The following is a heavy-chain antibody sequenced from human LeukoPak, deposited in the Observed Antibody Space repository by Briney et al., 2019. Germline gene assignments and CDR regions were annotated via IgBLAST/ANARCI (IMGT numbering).Heavy chain of an antibody. CDR1: GGSISGGGGS. CDR3: AREETPMVMAY. Sequence: ASETLSLTSAVPGGSISGGGGSWSWIRQLPGRGLEWMGYGYQSGSAYYSPSLQSRVTISVDRSKNQFSLKLTSVTAADTAVYYCAREETPMVMAYWGQGILVTVSS. V-gene: IGHV4-30-2*01. J-gene: IGHJ4*02. CDR2: GYQSGSA. D-gene: IGHD5-18*01.